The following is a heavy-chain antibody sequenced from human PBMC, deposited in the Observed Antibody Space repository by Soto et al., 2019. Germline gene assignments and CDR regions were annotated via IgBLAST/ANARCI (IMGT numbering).Heavy chain of an antibody. J-gene: IGHJ6*02. Sequence: ASVKVSCKASGGTFSSYAISWVRQAPGQGLEWMGGIIPIFGTANYAQKFQGRVTITADESTSTAYMELSSLRSEDTAVYYCARRAYQLLSNYYYGMDVWGQGTTVTVSS. CDR2: IIPIFGTA. V-gene: IGHV1-69*13. CDR3: ARRAYQLLSNYYYGMDV. D-gene: IGHD2-2*01. CDR1: GGTFSSYA.